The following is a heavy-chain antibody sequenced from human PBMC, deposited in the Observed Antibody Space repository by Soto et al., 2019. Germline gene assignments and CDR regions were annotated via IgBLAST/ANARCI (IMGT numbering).Heavy chain of an antibody. CDR2: ISGSGDLT. Sequence: GGSLRLSCAASGFTSSNYAMSWVRQAPGKGLEWVSTISGSGDLTYYADSVKGRFTISRDNSKNTLYLQMNSLRAEDTAVYYCARYYDSSGYYPFDYWGQGTLVTVSS. CDR1: GFTSSNYA. V-gene: IGHV3-23*01. CDR3: ARYYDSSGYYPFDY. D-gene: IGHD3-22*01. J-gene: IGHJ4*02.